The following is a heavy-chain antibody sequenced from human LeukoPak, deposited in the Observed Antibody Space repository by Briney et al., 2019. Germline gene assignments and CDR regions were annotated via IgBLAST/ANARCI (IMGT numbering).Heavy chain of an antibody. V-gene: IGHV4-38-2*02. D-gene: IGHD5-18*01. CDR1: GYSISSGYY. CDR3: ARDVDTAMVFGNYFDY. CDR2: IYHSGST. Sequence: PSETLSLTCTVSGYSISSGYYWGWIRQPPGQGLEWIGSIYHSGSTYYNPSLKSRVTISVDTSKNQFSLKLSSVTAADPAVYYCARDVDTAMVFGNYFDYWGQGTLVTVSS. J-gene: IGHJ4*02.